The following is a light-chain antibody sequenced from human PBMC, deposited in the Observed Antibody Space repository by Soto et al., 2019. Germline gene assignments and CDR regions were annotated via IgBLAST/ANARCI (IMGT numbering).Light chain of an antibody. Sequence: EIVLTQSPGTLSLSPGERATLSCRASQSVSSSSLAWFQQKPGQAPRLLIYGASSRATGIPDRFSGSGSGTNFILTFAGLGPEVLPVYSCRRYGTYPFTFGPGTKVVIK. J-gene: IGKJ3*01. CDR2: GAS. V-gene: IGKV3-20*01. CDR3: RRYGTYPFT. CDR1: QSVSSSS.